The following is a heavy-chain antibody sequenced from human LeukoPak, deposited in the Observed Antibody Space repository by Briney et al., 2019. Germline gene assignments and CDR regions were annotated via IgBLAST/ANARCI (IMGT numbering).Heavy chain of an antibody. Sequence: GGSLSLSCAASGFTFSNYAMSWVRQAPGKGLEWVSAISGSGGSTYYADSVKGQFTISRDNSKNTLYLQMNSPRPEDTAVYYCATYSSSWYCFDYWGQGTLGTVSS. CDR2: ISGSGGST. V-gene: IGHV3-23*01. D-gene: IGHD6-13*01. J-gene: IGHJ4*02. CDR1: GFTFSNYA. CDR3: ATYSSSWYCFDY.